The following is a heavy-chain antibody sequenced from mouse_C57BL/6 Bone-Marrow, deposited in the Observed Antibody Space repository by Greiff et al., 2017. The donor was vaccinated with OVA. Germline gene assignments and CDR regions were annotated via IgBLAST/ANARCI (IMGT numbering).Heavy chain of an antibody. V-gene: IGHV1-85*01. J-gene: IGHJ1*03. CDR1: GYTFTSYD. CDR2: IYPRDGST. CDR3: AKGFYDGYLYWYFDV. Sequence: VQLQQSGPELVKPGASVKLSCKASGYTFTSYDINWVKQRPGQGLEWIGWIYPRDGSTKYNEKFKGKVTLTVDTSSSTAYMELHSLTSEDSAVYFCAKGFYDGYLYWYFDVWGTGTTVTVSS. D-gene: IGHD2-3*01.